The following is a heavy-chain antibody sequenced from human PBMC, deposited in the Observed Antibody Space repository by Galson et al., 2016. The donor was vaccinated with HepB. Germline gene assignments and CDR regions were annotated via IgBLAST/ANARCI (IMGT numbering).Heavy chain of an antibody. D-gene: IGHD3-16*02. CDR1: GFYFDDYA. J-gene: IGHJ4*02. CDR3: AKYGGGGTYLDH. CDR2: INWNGESL. Sequence: SLRLSCAASGFYFDDYAMHWVRQGPGKGLEWVSGINWNGESLDYADSVKGRFSISRDKSKDTLYLQLNSLRVDDTAVYYCAKYGGGGTYLDHWGRGTLVTVSS. V-gene: IGHV3-9*01.